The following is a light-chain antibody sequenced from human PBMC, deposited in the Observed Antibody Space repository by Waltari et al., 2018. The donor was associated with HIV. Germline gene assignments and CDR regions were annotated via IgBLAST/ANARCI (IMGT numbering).Light chain of an antibody. Sequence: QSVLTPPPSASGTPGQRVTISCSGSYYNIGTDVVNWYQQLPGTAPKLLIYSNNHRPSGVPDRFSGSKSGTSASLAISGLQSEDEAAYYCAAWDDSLNALLFGGGTKLTVL. CDR3: AAWDDSLNALL. CDR1: YYNIGTDV. J-gene: IGLJ2*01. V-gene: IGLV1-44*01. CDR2: SNN.